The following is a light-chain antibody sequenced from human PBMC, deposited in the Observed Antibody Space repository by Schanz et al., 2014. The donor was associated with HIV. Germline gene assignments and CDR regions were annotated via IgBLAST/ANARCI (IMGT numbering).Light chain of an antibody. J-gene: IGLJ2*01. V-gene: IGLV1-40*01. Sequence: QSVLTQPPSVSGAPGQRVTISCTGSSSNIGAGYDVHWSQQLPGTAPKLLIYRNNQRPSGVPARFSGSKSGTSASLAISGLQSGDEADYYCATWDDSLRVVFGGGTKLTVL. CDR1: SSNIGAGYD. CDR3: ATWDDSLRVV. CDR2: RNN.